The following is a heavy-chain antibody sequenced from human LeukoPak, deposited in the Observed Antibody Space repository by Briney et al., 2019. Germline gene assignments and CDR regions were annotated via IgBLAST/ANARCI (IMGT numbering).Heavy chain of an antibody. CDR3: ARDFKDWDSSSWLDY. Sequence: PSETLSLTCTVSGGSISSSSYYWGWIRQPPGKGLEWIGSIYYSGSTYYNPSLKSRVTISVDTSKYQFSLKLSSVTAADTAVYYCARDFKDWDSSSWLDYWGQGTLVTVSS. CDR2: IYYSGST. D-gene: IGHD6-13*01. CDR1: GGSISSSSYY. J-gene: IGHJ4*02. V-gene: IGHV4-39*02.